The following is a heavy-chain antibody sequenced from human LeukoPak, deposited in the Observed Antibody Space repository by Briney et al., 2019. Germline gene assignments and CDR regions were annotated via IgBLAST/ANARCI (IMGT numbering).Heavy chain of an antibody. V-gene: IGHV1-8*03. Sequence: ASVMVSCKASGYTFTSYDINWVRQATGQGLEWMGWMNPNSGNTGYAQKFQGRVTITRNTSISTAYMELSSLRSEDTAVYYCAAKGVLLWFGVNSDAFDIWGQGTMVTVSS. CDR1: GYTFTSYD. CDR2: MNPNSGNT. D-gene: IGHD3-10*01. CDR3: AAKGVLLWFGVNSDAFDI. J-gene: IGHJ3*02.